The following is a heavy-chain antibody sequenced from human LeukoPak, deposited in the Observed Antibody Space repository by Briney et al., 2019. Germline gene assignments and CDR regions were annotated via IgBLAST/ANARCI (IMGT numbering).Heavy chain of an antibody. CDR3: AGYMDIGAFAI. J-gene: IGHJ3*02. Sequence: SETLSLTCTVSGGSISSGSYYWGWNRQPEGKGLEWVGYIYNSGSTNYNPSLKIRVTISVNTSKIQFSLKLNSVTAADTAMYFCAGYMDIGAFAIWGQGTMVTVSS. CDR2: IYNSGST. CDR1: GGSISSGSYY. V-gene: IGHV4-61*05. D-gene: IGHD2-2*03.